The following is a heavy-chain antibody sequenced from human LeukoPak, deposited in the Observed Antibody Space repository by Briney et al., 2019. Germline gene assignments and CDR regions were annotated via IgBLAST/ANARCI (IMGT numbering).Heavy chain of an antibody. Sequence: PGGSLRLSCAASGFTFSSYETNWVRQAPRKRLGWVSYISSSGSTIYYAHSVKGRFTLSRDNGKNSLYVQMNSLRAEGTAFYYCASVVVYCGGGSCCGTGYSDYGGQGTLVTVSS. D-gene: IGHD2-15*01. CDR2: ISSSGSTI. J-gene: IGHJ4*02. CDR1: GFTFSSYE. V-gene: IGHV3-48*03. CDR3: ASVVVYCGGGSCCGTGYSDY.